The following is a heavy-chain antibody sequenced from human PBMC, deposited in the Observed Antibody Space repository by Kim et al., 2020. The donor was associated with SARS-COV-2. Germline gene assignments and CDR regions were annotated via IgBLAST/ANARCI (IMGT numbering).Heavy chain of an antibody. CDR1: GLNFAEAW. J-gene: IGHJ6*01. CDR2: IKRESEGGTT. Sequence: GGSLRLSCEVSGLNFAEAWMSWVRQAPGKGLEWVGRIKRESEGGTTDYATPLKGRFFMSRDDSKSTVYLEMSSLKTEDTAVYYCGTPTFYYGIDVWGRGTTVTVSS. V-gene: IGHV3-15*05. CDR3: GTPTFYYGIDV. D-gene: IGHD1-1*01.